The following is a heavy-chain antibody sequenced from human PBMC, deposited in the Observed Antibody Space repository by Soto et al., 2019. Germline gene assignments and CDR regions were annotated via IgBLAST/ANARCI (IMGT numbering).Heavy chain of an antibody. D-gene: IGHD2-15*01. V-gene: IGHV3-23*01. Sequence: EVQLLESGGGLVQPGGSLRLSCAASGFTFSSYAMSWVRQAPGKGLEWVSAISGSGGSTYYADSVKGRFTISRDNSKNTLYLQMNSLRAEDTAVYYCAKKTCDCSGGSCLPVDAFDIWGQGTMVTVSS. CDR3: AKKTCDCSGGSCLPVDAFDI. J-gene: IGHJ3*02. CDR1: GFTFSSYA. CDR2: ISGSGGST.